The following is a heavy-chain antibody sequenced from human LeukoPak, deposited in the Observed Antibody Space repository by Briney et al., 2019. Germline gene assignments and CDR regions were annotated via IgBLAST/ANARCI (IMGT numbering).Heavy chain of an antibody. Sequence: SQTLSLTCTVSGGSISSGGYYWSWIRQPPGKGLEWIGYIYHSGSTYYNPSLKSRVTISVDRSKNQFSLKLSSVTAADTAVYYCARGIAVVGIGGDYYFDYWGQGTLVTVSS. V-gene: IGHV4-30-2*01. CDR2: IYHSGST. CDR1: GGSISSGGYY. CDR3: ARGIAVVGIGGDYYFDY. J-gene: IGHJ4*02. D-gene: IGHD6-19*01.